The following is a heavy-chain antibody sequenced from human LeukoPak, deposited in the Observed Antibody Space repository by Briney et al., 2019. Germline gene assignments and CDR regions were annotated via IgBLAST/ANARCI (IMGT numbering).Heavy chain of an antibody. V-gene: IGHV4-34*01. CDR3: ARRIAVAGTGDTHFDY. CDR2: INHSGST. Sequence: GSLRLSCAASGFPFSSYAMSWVRQAPGKGLEWIGEINHSGSTNYNPSLKSRVTISVDTSKNQFSLKLSSVTAADMAVYYCARRIAVAGTGDTHFDYWGQGTLVTVSS. D-gene: IGHD6-19*01. J-gene: IGHJ4*02. CDR1: GFPFSSYA.